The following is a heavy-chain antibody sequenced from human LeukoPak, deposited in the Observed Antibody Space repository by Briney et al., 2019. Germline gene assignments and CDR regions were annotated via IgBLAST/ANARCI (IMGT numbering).Heavy chain of an antibody. CDR3: ARGIVGANGAFDI. V-gene: IGHV3-74*01. Sequence: GGSLRLSCAASGFTFSSYWMHWVRQTPGKGLVYVSGIQGDGGITRYADSVKGRFTISRDNAKNTLYLQMNSLRAEDTAVYYCARGIVGANGAFDIWGQGTMVTVSS. J-gene: IGHJ3*02. CDR1: GFTFSSYW. D-gene: IGHD1-26*01. CDR2: IQGDGGIT.